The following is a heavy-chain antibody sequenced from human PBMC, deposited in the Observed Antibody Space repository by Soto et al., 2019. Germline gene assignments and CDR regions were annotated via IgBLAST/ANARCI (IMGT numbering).Heavy chain of an antibody. J-gene: IGHJ6*02. V-gene: IGHV4-61*01. Sequence: QVQLQESGPGLVKPSETLSLTCTVSGDSVSSGSYYWSWIRQPPGKGVEWIGYMYYSGSSDYNPSLKSRVSISIDMSTNQFSLKLSSVTGADTAVYYCAREGYNYNGMDVWGQGTTVTVSS. CDR2: MYYSGSS. CDR1: GDSVSSGSYY. CDR3: AREGYNYNGMDV.